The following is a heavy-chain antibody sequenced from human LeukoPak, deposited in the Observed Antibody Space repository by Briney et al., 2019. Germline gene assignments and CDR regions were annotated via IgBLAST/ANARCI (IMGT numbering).Heavy chain of an antibody. CDR3: GRDEYGSGESDAFDI. CDR1: GFPFCSYS. D-gene: IGHD3-10*01. CDR2: ISSSGRTI. J-gene: IGHJ3*02. Sequence: GGSLTLPCAASGFPFCSYSMHWVRQAPGEGREGVSYISSSGRTIHYADSVKGRFPISRHKAEHSLYLEMKNLRDDDTAVYYFGRDEYGSGESDAFDIWGEGTMVTVSS. V-gene: IGHV3-48*02.